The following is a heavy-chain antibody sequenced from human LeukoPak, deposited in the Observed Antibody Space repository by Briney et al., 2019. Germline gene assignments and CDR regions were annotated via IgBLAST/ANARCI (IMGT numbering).Heavy chain of an antibody. J-gene: IGHJ4*02. V-gene: IGHV1-24*01. CDR2: FDPEDGET. D-gene: IGHD6-6*01. Sequence: ASVNVSCKVSGYTLTELSMHWVRQAPGKGLEWMGGFDPEDGETIYAQKFQGRVTMTEDTSTDTAYMELSSLRSEDTAVYYCATVSSYSSSSPGDYWGQGTLVTVSS. CDR1: GYTLTELS. CDR3: ATVSSYSSSSPGDY.